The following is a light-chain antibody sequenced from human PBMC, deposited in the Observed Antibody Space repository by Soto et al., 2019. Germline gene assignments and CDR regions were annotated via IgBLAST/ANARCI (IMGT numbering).Light chain of an antibody. CDR2: GAS. CDR1: QSIGYY. V-gene: IGKV3-20*01. CDR3: QQYGSSPRT. J-gene: IGKJ5*01. Sequence: EIVLTQSPATLSLSPGERAPLSCRASQSIGYYLAWYQEKPGQAPRLLIYGASSRATGIPDRFSGSGSGTDFTLTISRLEPEDFAVYYCQQYGSSPRTFGQGTRLEIK.